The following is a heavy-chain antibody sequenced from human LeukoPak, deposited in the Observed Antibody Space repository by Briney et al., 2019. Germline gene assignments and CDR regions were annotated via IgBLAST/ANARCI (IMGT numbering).Heavy chain of an antibody. Sequence: GGSLRLSCAASGFTFSSYWMHWVRQVPGEGLVWVSRISTDGSGTTYADSVKSRFTISRDNAKNTLFLQMDSLRAEDTAVYYCARGFSMTYFDCWGQGTLVTVSS. J-gene: IGHJ4*02. V-gene: IGHV3-74*01. CDR2: ISTDGSGT. D-gene: IGHD2/OR15-2a*01. CDR1: GFTFSSYW. CDR3: ARGFSMTYFDC.